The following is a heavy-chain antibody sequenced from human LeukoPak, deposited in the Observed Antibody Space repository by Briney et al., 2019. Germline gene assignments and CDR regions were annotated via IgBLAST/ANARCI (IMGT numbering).Heavy chain of an antibody. D-gene: IGHD6-13*01. CDR2: ISGSGGST. J-gene: IGHJ4*02. Sequence: GGSLRLSCAASGFTFSSYAMSRVRQAPGKGLEWVSAISGSGGSTYYADSVKGRFTISRDNSKNTLYLQMNSLRAEDTAVYYCARDWVAAAGTPAYDYWGQGTLVTASS. V-gene: IGHV3-23*01. CDR1: GFTFSSYA. CDR3: ARDWVAAAGTPAYDY.